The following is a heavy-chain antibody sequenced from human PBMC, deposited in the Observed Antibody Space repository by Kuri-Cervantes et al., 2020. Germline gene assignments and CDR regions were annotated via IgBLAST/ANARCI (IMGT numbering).Heavy chain of an antibody. CDR1: GYTFTNYY. Sequence: ASVKVSCKASGYTFTNYYIYWVRQAPGQGLEWMGIINPSGGSTSYAQKFQGRVTMTRDTSTSTVYMELSSLRSEDTAVYYCASHRGASSPFDYWGQGTLVTVSS. V-gene: IGHV1-46*01. CDR2: INPSGGST. CDR3: ASHRGASSPFDY. J-gene: IGHJ4*02. D-gene: IGHD6-13*01.